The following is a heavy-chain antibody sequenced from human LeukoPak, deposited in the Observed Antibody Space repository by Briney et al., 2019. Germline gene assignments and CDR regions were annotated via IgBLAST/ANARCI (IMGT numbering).Heavy chain of an antibody. CDR3: TTGGVAGNNYYYYYYMDV. Sequence: GGSLRLSCAASGFTFSNAWMSWVRQAPGKGLEWVGRIKSNTDGGTTDYAAPVKGRFTISRDDSKNTLYLQMNSLKTEDTAVYYCTTGGVAGNNYYYYYYMDVWGKGTTVTVSS. CDR2: IKSNTDGGTT. V-gene: IGHV3-15*01. D-gene: IGHD6-19*01. CDR1: GFTFSNAW. J-gene: IGHJ6*03.